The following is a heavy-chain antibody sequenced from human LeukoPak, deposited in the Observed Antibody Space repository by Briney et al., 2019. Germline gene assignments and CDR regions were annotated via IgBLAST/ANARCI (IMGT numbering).Heavy chain of an antibody. CDR1: GGSVRSDSYY. J-gene: IGHJ4*02. V-gene: IGHV4-61*01. D-gene: IGHD3-22*01. CDR2: VYYSGST. Sequence: SETLSLTCTVSGGSVRSDSYYWSWIRQPPGKGLEWIGYVYYSGSTNYNPSLKSRVTISVDTSKKQFSLKLRSVTAVDTAVYYCARNVRDYYDSSGHYYVDYWGQGTLVTVSS. CDR3: ARNVRDYYDSSGHYYVDY.